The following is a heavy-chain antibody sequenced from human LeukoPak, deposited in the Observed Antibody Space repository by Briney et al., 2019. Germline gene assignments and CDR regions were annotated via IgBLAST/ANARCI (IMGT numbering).Heavy chain of an antibody. D-gene: IGHD6-13*01. V-gene: IGHV4-59*08. J-gene: IGHJ3*02. CDR2: IYYSGST. CDR3: ARHEPIAAAVIDI. Sequence: PSGTLSLTCTVSGGSISSYYWSWIRQPPGKGLEWIGYIYYSGSTNYNPSLKSRLTISVDTSKNQFSLKLSSVTAADTAMYYCARHEPIAAAVIDIWGQGTMVTVSS. CDR1: GGSISSYY.